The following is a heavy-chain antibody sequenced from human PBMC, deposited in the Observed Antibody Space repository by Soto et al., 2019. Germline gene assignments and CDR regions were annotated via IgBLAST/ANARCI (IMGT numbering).Heavy chain of an antibody. V-gene: IGHV4-31*03. D-gene: IGHD3-3*01. CDR1: GGSISSGGYY. CDR3: ARTLDLWSGYHKPFDP. J-gene: IGHJ5*02. CDR2: IYYSGST. Sequence: SETLSLTCTVSGGSISSGGYYWSWIRQHPGKGLEWIGYIYYSGSTYYNPSLKSRVTISVDTSKNQFSLKLSSVTAADTAVYYCARTLDLWSGYHKPFDPWGQGTLVTVSS.